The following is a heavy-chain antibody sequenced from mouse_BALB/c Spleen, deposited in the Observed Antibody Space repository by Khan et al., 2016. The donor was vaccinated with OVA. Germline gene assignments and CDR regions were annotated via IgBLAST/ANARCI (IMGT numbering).Heavy chain of an antibody. CDR1: GYTFPEYT. CDR3: TRDAGRY. V-gene: IGHV1-18*01. J-gene: IGHJ4*01. Sequence: EVQLQESGPELVKPGASVKISCKTSGYTFPEYTVHWVKQSLGKSLDWIGVINPKNGGTAYNQKYKGKATLTVYKSSRTAYMEYRSLTSEDSAVYSCTRDAGRYWGQGTSVTVAS. CDR2: INPKNGGT. D-gene: IGHD3-3*01.